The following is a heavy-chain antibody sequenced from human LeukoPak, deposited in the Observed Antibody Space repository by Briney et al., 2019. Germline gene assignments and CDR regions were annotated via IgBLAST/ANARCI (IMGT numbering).Heavy chain of an antibody. V-gene: IGHV4-4*02. J-gene: IGHJ4*02. CDR3: ARSALGLATAIYYFDY. CDR2: IYHSGST. CDR1: GGSISSSNW. D-gene: IGHD3-16*01. Sequence: SGTLSLTCAVSGGSISSSNWWSGVRPPPGKGLEWIGEIYHSGSTNYNPSLKRRVTISVDKSKNQFSLKLSSVTAADTAVYYCARSALGLATAIYYFDYWGQGTLVTVSS.